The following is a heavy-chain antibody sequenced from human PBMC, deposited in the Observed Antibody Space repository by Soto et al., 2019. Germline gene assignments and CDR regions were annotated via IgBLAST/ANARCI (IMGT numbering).Heavy chain of an antibody. CDR2: TAYTGNT. J-gene: IGHJ4*02. Sequence: SETLSLTCVVSGGSLTSYHWCWVRQFPEKGLEWIAYTAYTGNTNYNPSLQSRVTISMDTSKNQFSLKLTSMTEADTAVYYCASFMNDGGTHYFVSSDQATLGSVS. CDR1: GGSLTSYH. V-gene: IGHV4-59*01. CDR3: ASFMNDGGTHYFVS. D-gene: IGHD3-16*01.